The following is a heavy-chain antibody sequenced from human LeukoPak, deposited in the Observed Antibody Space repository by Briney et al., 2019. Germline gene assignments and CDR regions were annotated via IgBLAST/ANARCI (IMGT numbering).Heavy chain of an antibody. CDR2: IYYSGST. J-gene: IGHJ4*02. D-gene: IGHD3-16*02. CDR1: GGSISSSSYY. Sequence: SETLSLTCTVSGGSISSSSYYWGWIRQPPGKGLEWIGRIYYSGSTYYNPSLKSRVTISVDTSKNQFSLKLSSVTAADTAVYYCARSLRDDYVWGSYRYYFDYWGQGTLVTVSS. CDR3: ARSLRDDYVWGSYRYYFDY. V-gene: IGHV4-39*07.